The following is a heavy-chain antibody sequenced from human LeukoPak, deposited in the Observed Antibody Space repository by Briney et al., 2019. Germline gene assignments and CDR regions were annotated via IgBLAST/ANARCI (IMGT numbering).Heavy chain of an antibody. CDR1: GGSISSYY. J-gene: IGHJ1*01. D-gene: IGHD6-13*01. CDR3: ARGVAAAPENFQH. V-gene: IGHV4-59*01. CDR2: IYYSGST. Sequence: SETLSLTCTVSGGSISSYYWSWIRQPPGKGLEWIGYIYYSGSTNYNPSLKSRVTISVDTSKNQFSLKLSSATAADTAVYYCARGVAAAPENFQHWGQGTLVTVSS.